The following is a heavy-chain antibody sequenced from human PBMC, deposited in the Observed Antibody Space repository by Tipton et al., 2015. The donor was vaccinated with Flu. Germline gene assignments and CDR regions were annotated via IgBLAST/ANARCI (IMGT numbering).Heavy chain of an antibody. J-gene: IGHJ3*02. CDR2: ISWNSGSI. V-gene: IGHV3-9*01. Sequence: SLRLSCAASGFTFDDYAMHWVRQAPGKGLEWVSGISWNSGSIGYADSVKGRFTISRDNAKNSLYLQMNSLRAEDTALYYCAKDLREADVSDAAFDIWGQGTMVTVSS. D-gene: IGHD5/OR15-5a*01. CDR1: GFTFDDYA. CDR3: AKDLREADVSDAAFDI.